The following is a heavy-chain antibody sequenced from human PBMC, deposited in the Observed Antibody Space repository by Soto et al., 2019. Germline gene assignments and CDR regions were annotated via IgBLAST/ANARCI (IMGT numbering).Heavy chain of an antibody. D-gene: IGHD6-13*01. CDR2: INPNSGGT. Sequence: ASVKVSCKASGYSPSGYYLHWVRQAPGQGPEWMGWINPNSGGTKYVQKFQGRVTMTRDTSISTVYLELSRLGSDDTAVYYCARGWGIAAPGPNWFDPWGQGTLVTVSS. V-gene: IGHV1-2*02. J-gene: IGHJ5*02. CDR1: GYSPSGYY. CDR3: ARGWGIAAPGPNWFDP.